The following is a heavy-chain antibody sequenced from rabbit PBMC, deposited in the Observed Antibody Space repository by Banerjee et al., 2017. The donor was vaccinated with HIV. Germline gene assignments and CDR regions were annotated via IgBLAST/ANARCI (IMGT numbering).Heavy chain of an antibody. Sequence: QQLVESGGDLVKPGASLTLTCKASGFSFSSGYDMCWVRQAPGKGLEWIACIYVDIRGDTYYASWAKGRFTISKTSSTTVTLQMTSLTAADTATYFCARDLAGVIGWNFNLWGPGTLVTVS. CDR1: GFSFSSGYD. D-gene: IGHD4-1*01. J-gene: IGHJ4*01. CDR2: IYVDIRGDT. CDR3: ARDLAGVIGWNFNL. V-gene: IGHV1S40*01.